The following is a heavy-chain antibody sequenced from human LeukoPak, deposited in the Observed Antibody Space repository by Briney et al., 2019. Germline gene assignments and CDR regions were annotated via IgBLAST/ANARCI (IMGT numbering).Heavy chain of an antibody. V-gene: IGHV1-2*06. CDR3: ARDTLSTGYSSSWYLVDY. Sequence: ASVKVSCKASGYTFTGYYMHWVRQAPGQGLEWMGRINPNSGGTNYPQKFQGRVTMTRDTSHSTAYMELSRLRSDDTAVYYRARDTLSTGYSSSWYLVDYWGQRTLVTASS. CDR2: INPNSGGT. J-gene: IGHJ4*02. D-gene: IGHD6-13*01. CDR1: GYTFTGYY.